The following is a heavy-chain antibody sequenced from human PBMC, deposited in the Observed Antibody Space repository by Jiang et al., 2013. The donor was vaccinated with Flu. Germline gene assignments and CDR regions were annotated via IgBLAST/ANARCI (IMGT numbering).Heavy chain of an antibody. Sequence: KGSGYSFTSYWIGWVRQMPGKAWSGWGIIYPGDSDTRYSPSFQGQVTISADKSISTAYLQWSSLKASDTAMYYCARPGWGGPGLNYGMDVWGQGTTVTVSS. V-gene: IGHV5-51*01. D-gene: IGHD3-16*01. CDR2: IYPGDSDT. J-gene: IGHJ6*02. CDR1: GYSFTSYW. CDR3: ARPGWGGPGLNYGMDV.